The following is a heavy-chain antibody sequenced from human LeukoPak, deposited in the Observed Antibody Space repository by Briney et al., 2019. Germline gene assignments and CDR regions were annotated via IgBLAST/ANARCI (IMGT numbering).Heavy chain of an antibody. CDR2: ISGSGDNT. CDR1: GFTFSIYA. J-gene: IGHJ4*02. Sequence: GGSLRLSCAGSGFTFSIYAMSWVRQAPGKGLEWVSGISGSGDNTYYADPVKGRFTISRDNSKNTLYLQMNSLRAEDTAVYYCAKEGDFWSGQIDSWGQGTLVTVSS. D-gene: IGHD3-3*01. CDR3: AKEGDFWSGQIDS. V-gene: IGHV3-23*01.